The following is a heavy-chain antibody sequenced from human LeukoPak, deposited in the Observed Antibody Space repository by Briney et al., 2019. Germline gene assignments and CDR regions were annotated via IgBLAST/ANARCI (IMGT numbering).Heavy chain of an antibody. CDR2: VSAYADDT. Sequence: RASVKVSCKASGYTFSSYGISWVRQAPGQGLEWMGWVSAYADDTNYVQKFQGRVTMTTDTSTSTAYMELRSLRSDGTAVYYCARDCIGCHGFDYWGQGTLVTVSS. D-gene: IGHD2-15*01. V-gene: IGHV1-18*01. J-gene: IGHJ4*02. CDR1: GYTFSSYG. CDR3: ARDCIGCHGFDY.